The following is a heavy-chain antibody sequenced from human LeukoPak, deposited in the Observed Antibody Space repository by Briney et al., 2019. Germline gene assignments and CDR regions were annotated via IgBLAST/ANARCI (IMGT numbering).Heavy chain of an antibody. J-gene: IGHJ4*02. D-gene: IGHD6-13*01. CDR2: ISSSSTI. CDR3: ARAVELGSSWYSLGY. Sequence: GGSLRLSCAASGFTFSSYSMYWVRQAPGKGLEWVSYISSSSTIYYADSVKGRFTISRDNAKNSLYLQMNSLRDEDTAVYYCARAVELGSSWYSLGYWGQGTLVTVSS. CDR1: GFTFSSYS. V-gene: IGHV3-48*02.